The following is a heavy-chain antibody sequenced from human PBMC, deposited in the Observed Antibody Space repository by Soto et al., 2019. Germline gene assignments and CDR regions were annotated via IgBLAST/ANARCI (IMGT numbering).Heavy chain of an antibody. V-gene: IGHV4-4*07. J-gene: IGHJ5*02. CDR3: VRDGTKTLRDWFDP. CDR2: IYATGTT. CDR1: GASISGFY. D-gene: IGHD1-1*01. Sequence: SETLSLTCTVSGASISGFYWSWIRKSAGKGLEWIGRIYATGTTDYNPSLKSRVMMSVDTSKKQFSLRLRSVTAADTAVYYCVRDGTKTLRDWFDPWGQGISVTVPS.